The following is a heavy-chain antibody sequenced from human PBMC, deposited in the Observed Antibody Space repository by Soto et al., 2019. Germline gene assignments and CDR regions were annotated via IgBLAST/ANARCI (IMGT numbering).Heavy chain of an antibody. CDR2: ISYDGSNK. V-gene: IGHV3-30*18. CDR3: AKDSYGMDV. J-gene: IGHJ6*02. Sequence: GGSLRLSCAASGFTFSSYVMHWVRQAPGKGLEWVAVISYDGSNKYYADSVKGRFTISRDNSKNTLYLQMNSLRAEDTAVYYCAKDSYGMDVWGQGTTVTVSS. CDR1: GFTFSSYV.